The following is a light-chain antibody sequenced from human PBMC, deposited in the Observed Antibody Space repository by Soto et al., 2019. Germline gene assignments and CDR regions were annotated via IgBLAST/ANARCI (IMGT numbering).Light chain of an antibody. J-gene: IGKJ1*01. CDR2: GAS. CDR1: QSVSSSS. CDR3: QQCGTSPPWT. Sequence: EIVLTQSPGTLSLSPGERATLSCRASQSVSSSSLAWYQQKPGQAPRLLIYGASTRATGIPDRFSGSGSGTDFTLTISRLEPEDFAVYYCQQCGTSPPWTFGQGTKVEIK. V-gene: IGKV3-20*01.